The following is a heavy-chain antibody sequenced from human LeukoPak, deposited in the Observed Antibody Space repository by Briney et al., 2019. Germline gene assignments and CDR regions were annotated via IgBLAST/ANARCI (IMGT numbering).Heavy chain of an antibody. CDR2: ISSGSSAI. D-gene: IGHD3-3*01. Sequence: GGSLRLSCAASGFTFSSYSMNWVRQAPGKGLEWVSSISSGSSAIYDADSVKGRFTISRDNAKNSLYLQMNSLRAEDTAVYYCAKDGGIYDFPFDSWGQGTLVTVSS. V-gene: IGHV3-21*01. CDR3: AKDGGIYDFPFDS. J-gene: IGHJ5*01. CDR1: GFTFSSYS.